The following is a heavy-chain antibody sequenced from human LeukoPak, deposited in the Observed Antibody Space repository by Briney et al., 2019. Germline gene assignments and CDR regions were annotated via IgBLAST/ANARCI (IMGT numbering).Heavy chain of an antibody. V-gene: IGHV3-7*01. J-gene: IGHJ4*02. CDR1: GFTFRSNW. D-gene: IGHD3-3*01. CDR2: IKQDGSEK. CDR3: ARDFWSCYSYYFDY. Sequence: GGSLRLSCAASGFTFRSNWMSWVRQAPGKGLEWVANIKQDGSEKYYVDSVKGRFTISRDNAKNSLYLQMNSLRSEDTAVYYCARDFWSCYSYYFDYWGQGTLVTVSS.